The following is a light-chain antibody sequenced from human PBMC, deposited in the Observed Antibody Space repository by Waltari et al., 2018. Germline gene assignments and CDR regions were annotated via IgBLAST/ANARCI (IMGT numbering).Light chain of an antibody. V-gene: IGKV1-5*03. CDR3: QQYNSYSPWT. J-gene: IGKJ1*01. CDR1: QSISSW. Sequence: DIQMTQSPSTLSASVGDRVTITCRASQSISSWLAWYQQKPGKAPKLLIYKASSLQSGVPSRFSCSGSGTEFTLTISGLQPYDFATYYCQQYNSYSPWTFGQGTKVEIK. CDR2: KAS.